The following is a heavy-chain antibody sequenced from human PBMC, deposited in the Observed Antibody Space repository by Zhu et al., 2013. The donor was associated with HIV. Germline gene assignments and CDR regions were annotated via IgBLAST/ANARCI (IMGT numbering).Heavy chain of an antibody. D-gene: IGHD1-26*01. CDR1: GYTFSLSS. CDR3: AKDIVLAGENEWVTGHDF. CDR2: SSAYNGVS. Sequence: QVQLVQSGPEVKKPGDSVKVSCKTSGYTFSLSSITWVRQVPGQGLEWLGWSSAYNGVSHYAQNLQGRVTMTTDTSTSTAYMELRSLRSDDTALYYCAKDIVLAGENEWVTGHDFWGQGTLVTASS. V-gene: IGHV1-18*01. J-gene: IGHJ4*02.